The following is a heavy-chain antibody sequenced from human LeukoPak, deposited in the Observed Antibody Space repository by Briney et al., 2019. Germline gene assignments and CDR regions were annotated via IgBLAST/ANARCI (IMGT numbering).Heavy chain of an antibody. J-gene: IGHJ3*02. CDR3: AREDFVAAFDI. CDR1: GGSLSGYY. D-gene: IGHD3-3*01. Sequence: SETLSLTCAVYGGSLSGYYWSWIRQPPGKGLEWIGEINHSGSTNYNPSLKSRVTISVDTSKNQFSLKLSSVTAADTAVYYCAREDFVAAFDIWGQGTMVTVSS. CDR2: INHSGST. V-gene: IGHV4-34*01.